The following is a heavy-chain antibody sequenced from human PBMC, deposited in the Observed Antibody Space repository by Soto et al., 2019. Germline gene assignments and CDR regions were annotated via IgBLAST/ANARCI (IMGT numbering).Heavy chain of an antibody. J-gene: IGHJ4*02. D-gene: IGHD3-22*01. Sequence: QVQLVESGGGVVQPGRSLRLSCAASGFTFSSYGLHWVRQAPGKGLEWVAVIWYDGSNKNYADSVKGRFTISRDNSKNPLYLQMNSLRADDTAVYYCARGGSEYYDSSGYHEFDYWGQGTLVTVSS. CDR2: IWYDGSNK. CDR3: ARGGSEYYDSSGYHEFDY. V-gene: IGHV3-33*01. CDR1: GFTFSSYG.